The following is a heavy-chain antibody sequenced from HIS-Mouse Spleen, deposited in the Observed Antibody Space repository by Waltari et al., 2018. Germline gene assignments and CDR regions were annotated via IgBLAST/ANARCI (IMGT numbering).Heavy chain of an antibody. CDR2: ISYDGSNK. Sequence: QVQLVESGGGVVQPGRSLRVACAASGFTLRRYGMHWVRQAPGKGLEWVAVISYDGSNKYYADSVKGRFTISRDNSKNTLYLQMNSLRAEDTAVYYCAKDKHHAFDYWGQGTLVTVSS. CDR1: GFTLRRYG. CDR3: AKDKHHAFDY. J-gene: IGHJ4*02. V-gene: IGHV3-30*18.